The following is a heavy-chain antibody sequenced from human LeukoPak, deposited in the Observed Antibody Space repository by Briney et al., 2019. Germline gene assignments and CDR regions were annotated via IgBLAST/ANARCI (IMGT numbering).Heavy chain of an antibody. CDR1: GFTFSDYY. V-gene: IGHV3-11*01. Sequence: GGSLRLSCAASGFTFSDYYMSWIRQAPGKGLEWVSHISRSGSTRYSADSVKGRFTISRDNAKNSLYLQMNSLRAEDTAVYYCARSSSSLFVYYYYGMDVWGQGTTVTVSS. D-gene: IGHD6-6*01. J-gene: IGHJ6*02. CDR2: ISRSGSTR. CDR3: ARSSSSLFVYYYYGMDV.